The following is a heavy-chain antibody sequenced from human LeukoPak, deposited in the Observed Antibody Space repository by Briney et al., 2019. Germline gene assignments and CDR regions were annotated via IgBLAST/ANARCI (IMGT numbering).Heavy chain of an antibody. CDR1: GFTFSSYW. J-gene: IGHJ5*02. D-gene: IGHD4-17*01. CDR3: ARSRDYGDGRIGSYWFDP. V-gene: IGHV3-74*01. CDR2: TNSDGSST. Sequence: HPGGSLRLSCAASGFTFSSYWMHWVRQAPGKGLVWVSRTNSDGSSTSYADSVKGRFTISRDNAKNTLYLQMNSLRAEDTAVYYCARSRDYGDGRIGSYWFDPWGQGTLVTVSS.